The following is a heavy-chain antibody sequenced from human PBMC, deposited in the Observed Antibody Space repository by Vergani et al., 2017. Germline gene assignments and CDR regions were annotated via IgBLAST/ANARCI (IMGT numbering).Heavy chain of an antibody. CDR1: GFTFSDFQ. J-gene: IGHJ6*02. Sequence: QEQLVESGGGLVKPGGSLRLSCAVSGFTFSDFQMAWIRQAPGKGLKWISSISSSAYDMYYEDSVKGRFTISRDNAKNTLYLQMNSLRAEDTGIYYCAGDRKFAESWDRGMDVWGQGATVTVSS. V-gene: IGHV3-11*01. CDR3: AGDRKFAESWDRGMDV. CDR2: ISSSAYDM. D-gene: IGHD3-10*01.